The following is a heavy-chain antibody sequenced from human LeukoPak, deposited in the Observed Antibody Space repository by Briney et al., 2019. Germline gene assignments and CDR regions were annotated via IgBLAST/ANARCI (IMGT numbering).Heavy chain of an antibody. CDR1: GFTFSSYG. J-gene: IGHJ4*02. V-gene: IGHV3-30*18. Sequence: GGSLRLSRAASGFTFSSYGMHWVRQAPGKGLEWVAVISYDGSNKYYADSVKGRFTISRDNSKNTLYQQMNSLRAEDTAVYYCAKDQGAYHDTIYYFDYWGQGTLVTVSS. CDR3: AKDQGAYHDTIYYFDY. D-gene: IGHD1-26*01. CDR2: ISYDGSNK.